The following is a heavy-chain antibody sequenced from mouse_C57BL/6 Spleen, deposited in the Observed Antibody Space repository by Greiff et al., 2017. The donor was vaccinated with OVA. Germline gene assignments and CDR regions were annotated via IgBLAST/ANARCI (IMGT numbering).Heavy chain of an antibody. V-gene: IGHV1-72*01. CDR1: GYTFPSYW. D-gene: IGHD1-1*01. CDR3: ARPLSSGYFDV. Sequence: QVQLQQPGAELVKPGASVKLSCKASGYTFPSYWMHWVKQRPGRGLEWIGRIDPNRGGTKYNEKFKSKATLTVDKPSSTAYMQLSSLKSEDSAVYYCARPLSSGYFDVWGTGTTVTVSS. J-gene: IGHJ1*03. CDR2: IDPNRGGT.